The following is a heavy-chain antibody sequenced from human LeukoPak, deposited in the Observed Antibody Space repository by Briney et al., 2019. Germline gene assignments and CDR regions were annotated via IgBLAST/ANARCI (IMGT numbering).Heavy chain of an antibody. CDR2: IYSGDST. Sequence: PGGSLRLSCAASGFTVSSNYMSWVRQAPGKGLEWVSVIYSGDSTYYADSVKGRFTISRHNSKNTLYLQMNSLRAEDTAVYYCARGLAPNYVHAFDIWGQGTMVTVSS. CDR3: ARGLAPNYVHAFDI. D-gene: IGHD3-10*02. J-gene: IGHJ3*02. CDR1: GFTVSSNY. V-gene: IGHV3-53*04.